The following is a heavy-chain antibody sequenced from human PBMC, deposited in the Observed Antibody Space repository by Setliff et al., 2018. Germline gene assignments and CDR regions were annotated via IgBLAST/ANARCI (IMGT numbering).Heavy chain of an antibody. CDR1: GGAVSGDY. Sequence: PSETLSLTCSVSGGAVSGDYWTWIRQPPGKGLEYIGYINYSGSTNYNPSLKSRVTISVDTSKDQFSLKVISMTAADTAVYYCARGRNIAARLLDSWGQGTLVTVSS. J-gene: IGHJ4*02. V-gene: IGHV4-59*02. CDR3: ARGRNIAARLLDS. CDR2: INYSGST. D-gene: IGHD6-6*01.